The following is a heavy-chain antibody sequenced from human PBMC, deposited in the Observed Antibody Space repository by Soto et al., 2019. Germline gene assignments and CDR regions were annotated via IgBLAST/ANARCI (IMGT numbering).Heavy chain of an antibody. CDR3: AKDTGGRMTSVLTPAFDD. D-gene: IGHD4-17*01. J-gene: IGHJ4*02. V-gene: IGHV3-23*01. CDR1: GFTFSTYA. CDR2: ISGSGTTT. Sequence: EVRLLESGGGLVQPGGSLRLSCAASGFTFSTYAMTWVRQAPGKGLEWVSLISGSGTTTSCADSVKGRFTISRDSSKNTLYLQMNSLRAEDTAVYYCAKDTGGRMTSVLTPAFDDWGQGTLVTVSS.